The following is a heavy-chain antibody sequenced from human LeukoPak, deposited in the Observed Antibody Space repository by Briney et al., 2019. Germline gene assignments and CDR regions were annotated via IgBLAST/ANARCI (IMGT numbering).Heavy chain of an antibody. Sequence: SETLSLTCTVSSGSVSSTIYYWGWIRQSPGKGLEWIGSIYNSGSTYYNPALKSRVTMSVDTSKNQFSLKLTSVTAADTAVYYCAMGGNYGIDYWGQGTLITVSS. CDR2: IYNSGST. CDR3: AMGGNYGIDY. J-gene: IGHJ4*02. CDR1: SGSVSSTIYY. D-gene: IGHD1-26*01. V-gene: IGHV4-39*01.